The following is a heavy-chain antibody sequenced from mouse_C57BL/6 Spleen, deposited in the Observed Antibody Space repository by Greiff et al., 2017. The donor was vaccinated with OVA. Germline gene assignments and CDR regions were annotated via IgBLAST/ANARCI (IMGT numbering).Heavy chain of an antibody. CDR2: INYDGSST. CDR3: ARGSDYDYFDY. Sequence: EVKLMESEGGLVQPGSSMKLSCTASGFTFSDYYMAWVRQVPEKGLEWVANINYDGSSTYYLDSLKSRFIISRDNAKNILYRQMSSLNSEDTSTYYCARGSDYDYFDYWGQGTTLTVSS. D-gene: IGHD2-4*01. J-gene: IGHJ2*01. CDR1: GFTFSDYY. V-gene: IGHV5-16*01.